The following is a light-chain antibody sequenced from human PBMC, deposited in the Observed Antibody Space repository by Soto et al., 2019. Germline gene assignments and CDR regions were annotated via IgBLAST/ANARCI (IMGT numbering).Light chain of an antibody. Sequence: QSALTQPRSVSGSPGQSVTISCTGTSSDVGGYNYVSWYQQHPGKAPKLMIYDVSKRPSGVSDRFSGYNSGNTASLTISGLQAEDEAHYYCCSYAGSYTWVFGGGTKVTVL. CDR2: DVS. J-gene: IGLJ3*02. CDR1: SSDVGGYNY. V-gene: IGLV2-11*01. CDR3: CSYAGSYTWV.